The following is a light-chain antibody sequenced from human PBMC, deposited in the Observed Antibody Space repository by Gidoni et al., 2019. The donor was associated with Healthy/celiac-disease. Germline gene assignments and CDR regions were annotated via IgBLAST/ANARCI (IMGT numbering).Light chain of an antibody. CDR1: QSVSSN. CDR3: QQYNNWPPLT. Sequence: DIVLTPSPAPLSVSPGERATLSCRASQSVSSNLAWYQQKPGQAPRLLIYGASTRATGIPARFSGSGSGTEFTLTISSLQSEDFAVYYCQQYNNWPPLTFGGGTKVEIK. V-gene: IGKV3-15*01. J-gene: IGKJ4*01. CDR2: GAS.